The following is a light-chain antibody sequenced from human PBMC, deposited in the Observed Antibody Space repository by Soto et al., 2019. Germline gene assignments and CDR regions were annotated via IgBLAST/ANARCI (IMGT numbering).Light chain of an antibody. CDR2: LNSDGSH. V-gene: IGLV4-69*01. CDR1: SGHTSEA. J-gene: IGLJ2*01. CDR3: QTWGTGIQV. Sequence: LVLTQSPSASASLGASVNLTCTLSSGHTSEAIAWHQQLPEKGPRFLMKLNSDGSHNKGDRIPDRFSGSSSGAERYLTISSLQSEDETDYYCQTWGTGIQVFGGGTKLTVL.